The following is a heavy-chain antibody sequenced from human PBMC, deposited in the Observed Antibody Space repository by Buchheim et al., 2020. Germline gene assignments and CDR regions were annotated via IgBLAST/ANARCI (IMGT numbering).Heavy chain of an antibody. D-gene: IGHD2-2*01. CDR2: ISGSGGST. J-gene: IGHJ4*02. CDR1: GFTFSSYA. Sequence: EVQLLESGGGLVQPRGSLRLSCAASGFTFSSYAMSWVRQAPGKGLEWVSAISGSGGSTYYADSVKGRFTISRDNSKNTLYLQMNSLRAEDTAVYYCAKMGTPVLVPAAIDFDYWGQGTL. CDR3: AKMGTPVLVPAAIDFDY. V-gene: IGHV3-23*01.